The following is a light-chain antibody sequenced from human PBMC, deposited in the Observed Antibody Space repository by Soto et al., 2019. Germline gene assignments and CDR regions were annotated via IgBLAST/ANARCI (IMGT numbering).Light chain of an antibody. CDR2: KAS. J-gene: IGKJ1*01. V-gene: IGKV1-5*03. CDR1: QSINSW. Sequence: DIQMTQSPSTLSASVGDRVTITCRASQSINSWLAWYQQKPGKAPKLLIYKASALESGVPSRFSGSGSGTEFTLIISSLQPDGVATYYCQQYNKLWAFGQGTKVEIK. CDR3: QQYNKLWA.